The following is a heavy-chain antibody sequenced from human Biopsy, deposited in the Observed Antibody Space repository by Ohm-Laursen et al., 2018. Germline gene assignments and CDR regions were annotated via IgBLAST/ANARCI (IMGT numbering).Heavy chain of an antibody. V-gene: IGHV3-11*01. Sequence: SLRLSCAASGFTFSDYYMNWFRRAPGKGLEWVAYIHKDSTTEYYADSVRGRFSISRDNAQKSLYLQMNSLRAEDTAVYYCARDRRDWQHVFDYWGQGTEVIVSS. D-gene: IGHD5-24*01. CDR3: ARDRRDWQHVFDY. CDR2: IHKDSTTE. J-gene: IGHJ4*02. CDR1: GFTFSDYY.